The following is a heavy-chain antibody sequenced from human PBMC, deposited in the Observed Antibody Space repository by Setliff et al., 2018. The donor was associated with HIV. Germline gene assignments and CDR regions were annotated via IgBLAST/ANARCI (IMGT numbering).Heavy chain of an antibody. Sequence: SETLSLTCSVSGGPITSNTYFWDWIRQAPGKGLEWIGSIYHSGNTYYNPSLKSRVSISVDTSKWQFSLKLTSVTAGDSALYYCARRRGQKATGWNYFDFWGQGARVTVSS. CDR3: ARRRGQKATGWNYFDF. CDR1: GGPITSNTYF. D-gene: IGHD6-19*01. J-gene: IGHJ4*02. V-gene: IGHV4-39*01. CDR2: IYHSGNT.